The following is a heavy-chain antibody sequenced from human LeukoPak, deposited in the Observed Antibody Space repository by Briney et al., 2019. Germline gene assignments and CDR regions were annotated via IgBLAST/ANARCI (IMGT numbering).Heavy chain of an antibody. J-gene: IGHJ4*02. V-gene: IGHV4-4*09. D-gene: IGHD3-22*01. CDR2: IYTSGST. CDR3: ARHSKYYYDSSGYYSAYYFDY. CDR1: GGSISSYY. Sequence: SETLSLTCTVSGGSISSYYWSWIRQPPGKGLEWIGYIYTSGSTNYNPSLKSRVTISVDTSKNQFSLKLSSVTAADTAVYYCARHSKYYYDSSGYYSAYYFDYWGQGTLVTVSS.